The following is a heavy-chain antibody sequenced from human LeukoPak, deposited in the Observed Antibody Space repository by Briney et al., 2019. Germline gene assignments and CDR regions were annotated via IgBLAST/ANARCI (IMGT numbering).Heavy chain of an antibody. J-gene: IGHJ4*02. CDR1: GFTLTTYA. Sequence: GGSLRLSCTASGFTLTTYAMSWVRQAPGKGLEWVAAIKSSDNSAYYIDSVKGRFTISRDNSKNTLYLQMNSLRAEDTAVYYCARAPFTDYFDYWGQGTLVTVSS. V-gene: IGHV3-23*01. D-gene: IGHD2-8*02. CDR2: IKSSDNSA. CDR3: ARAPFTDYFDY.